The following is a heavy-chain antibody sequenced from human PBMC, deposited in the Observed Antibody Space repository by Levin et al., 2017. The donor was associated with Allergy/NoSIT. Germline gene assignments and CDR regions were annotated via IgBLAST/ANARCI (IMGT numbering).Heavy chain of an antibody. CDR3: VSYRDGPYIPIAY. CDR2: ISGNSRVI. Sequence: ASVKVSCVVSGFTFSDYAMSWIRQTPDKGLEWISIISGNSRVIYYADSVRGRFTISRDNSKNTLYLQMNSLRADDTALYYCVSYRDGPYIPIAYWGQGALVTVSS. D-gene: IGHD3-16*02. J-gene: IGHJ4*02. V-gene: IGHV3-23*01. CDR1: GFTFSDYA.